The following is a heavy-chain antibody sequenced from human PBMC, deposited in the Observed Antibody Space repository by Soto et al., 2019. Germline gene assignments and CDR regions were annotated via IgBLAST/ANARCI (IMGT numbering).Heavy chain of an antibody. CDR3: ARATLVAIAVGYSYSSMDF. D-gene: IGHD5-12*01. Sequence: SVKVSCKASGGTFRIYAISWVRQAPGQGLEWMGGIVPMFGTANYAQNFQGRVTITADESTRTGYLEMSSLRSEDTAVYYCARATLVAIAVGYSYSSMDFGGKGPTASVS. CDR2: IVPMFGTA. V-gene: IGHV1-69*13. CDR1: GGTFRIYA. J-gene: IGHJ6*04.